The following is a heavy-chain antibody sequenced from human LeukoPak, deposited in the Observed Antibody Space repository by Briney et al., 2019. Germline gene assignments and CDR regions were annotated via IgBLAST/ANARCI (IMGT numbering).Heavy chain of an antibody. J-gene: IGHJ4*02. CDR1: GGSFSGYY. Sequence: PSETLSLTCAVYGGSFSGYYWSWIRQPRGKGMEWIGEINHSGSTNDNPSLKSRVTISVDTSKNQFSLKLSSVTAADTAVYYCARGLSLITGTTAVVATKGSLDYWGQGTLVTVSS. CDR2: INHSGST. D-gene: IGHD1-7*01. V-gene: IGHV4-34*01. CDR3: ARGLSLITGTTAVVATKGSLDY.